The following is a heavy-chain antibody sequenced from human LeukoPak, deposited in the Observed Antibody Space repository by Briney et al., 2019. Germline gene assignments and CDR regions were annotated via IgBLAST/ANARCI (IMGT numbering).Heavy chain of an antibody. D-gene: IGHD1-14*01. Sequence: SETLCLTCAVYGGSFSGYYWSWIRQPPGKGLEWIGEINHSGSTNYNPSLKSQVTISVDTSKNQFSLELSSVTAADTAVYYCARGGIRGPTIWFDPWGQGTLVTVSS. V-gene: IGHV4-34*01. CDR1: GGSFSGYY. CDR3: ARGGIRGPTIWFDP. CDR2: INHSGST. J-gene: IGHJ5*02.